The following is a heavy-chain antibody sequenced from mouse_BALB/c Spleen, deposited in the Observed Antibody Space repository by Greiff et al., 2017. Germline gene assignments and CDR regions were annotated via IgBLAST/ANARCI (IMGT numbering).Heavy chain of an antibody. CDR1: GFTFSSFG. J-gene: IGHJ4*01. V-gene: IGHV5-17*02. CDR2: ISSGSSTI. Sequence: EVKLVESGGGLVQPGGSRKLSCAASGFTFSSFGMHWVRQAPEKGLEWVAYISSGSSTIYYADTVKGRFTISRDNPKNTLFLQMTSLRSEDTAMYYCARGDRYDVYYAMDYWGQGTSVTVSS. CDR3: ARGDRYDVYYAMDY. D-gene: IGHD2-14*01.